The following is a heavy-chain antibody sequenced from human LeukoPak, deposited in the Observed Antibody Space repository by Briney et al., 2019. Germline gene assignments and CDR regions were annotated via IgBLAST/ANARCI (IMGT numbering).Heavy chain of an antibody. Sequence: PGGSLRLSCVGSGFTFSSYAMNWVRQAPGKGLEWVSVISGSSVATYYANSVRGRFTTSRDNSKNTLYLQMNSLRAEDTAVYYCAKGGTIVGATLDYWGQGTLVTVSS. D-gene: IGHD1-26*01. J-gene: IGHJ4*02. V-gene: IGHV3-23*01. CDR1: GFTFSSYA. CDR3: AKGGTIVGATLDY. CDR2: ISGSSVAT.